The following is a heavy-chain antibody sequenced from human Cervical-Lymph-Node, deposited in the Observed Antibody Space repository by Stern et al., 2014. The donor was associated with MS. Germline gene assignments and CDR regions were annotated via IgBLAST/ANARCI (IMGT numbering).Heavy chain of an antibody. CDR2: IIPIFGTP. CDR1: GGTFSTQA. V-gene: IGHV1-69*01. D-gene: IGHD4-17*01. CDR3: ATPSTVTVGGMDV. J-gene: IGHJ6*02. Sequence: VQLLESGAEVKKPGSSVKVSCKASGGTFSTQAINWVRQAPGQGLEWVGGIIPIFGTPNYAHQVQDRVTITTDESTSTAYMDLSSLRSEDTAVYYCATPSTVTVGGMDVWGQGTTVTVSS.